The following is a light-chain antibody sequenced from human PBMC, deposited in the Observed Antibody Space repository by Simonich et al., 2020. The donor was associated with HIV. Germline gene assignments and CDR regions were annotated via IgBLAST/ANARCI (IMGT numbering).Light chain of an antibody. CDR3: MQTLQTPFT. J-gene: IGKJ3*01. CDR1: QSLLSSNVLNY. CDR2: LGS. V-gene: IGKV2-28*01. Sequence: DIVMTQSPLSLPVTPGEPASISCRPSQSLLSSNVLNYLDWYLRKPGQSPQLLIYLGSNRASGVPDRFSGSGSGTDFTLKISRVEAEDVGVYYCMQTLQTPFTFGPGTKVDIK.